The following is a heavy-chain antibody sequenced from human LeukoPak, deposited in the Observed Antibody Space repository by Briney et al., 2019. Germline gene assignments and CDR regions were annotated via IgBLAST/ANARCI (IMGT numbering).Heavy chain of an antibody. J-gene: IGHJ6*02. V-gene: IGHV1-69*13. CDR1: GGTFSSYA. Sequence: SVKVSCKASGGTFSSYAISWVRQAPGQGLEWMGGIIPIFGTANYAQKFQGRVTITAHESTSTAYMELSSLRSEDTAVYYCARAPLRTIFGVGDYYYYYGMDVWGQGTTVTVSS. CDR2: IIPIFGTA. CDR3: ARAPLRTIFGVGDYYYYYGMDV. D-gene: IGHD3-3*01.